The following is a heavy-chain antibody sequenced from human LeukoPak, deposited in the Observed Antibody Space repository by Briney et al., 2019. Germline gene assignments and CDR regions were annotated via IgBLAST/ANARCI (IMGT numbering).Heavy chain of an antibody. CDR1: GYTFSSYS. CDR3: ARGAISHFDY. V-gene: IGHV1-3*03. J-gene: IGHJ4*02. CDR2: ISADNGNT. Sequence: ASVKVSCKASGYTFSSYSMHWVRQAPGQRLEWMGWISADNGNTKYSQEFQGRVTITRDTSASTAYMELSSLRSEDMAVYYCARGAISHFDYWGQGTLVTVSS. D-gene: IGHD3-3*02.